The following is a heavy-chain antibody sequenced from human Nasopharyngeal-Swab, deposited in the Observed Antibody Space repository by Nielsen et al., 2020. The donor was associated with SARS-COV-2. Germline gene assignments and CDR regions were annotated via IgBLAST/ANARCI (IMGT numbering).Heavy chain of an antibody. CDR2: ISSSGSTI. CDR3: ASSYYDSSGYYPDY. J-gene: IGHJ4*02. Sequence: GGSLGLSCAASGFTFSDYYMSWIRQAPGKGLEWVSYISSSGSTIYYADSVKGRFTISRDNAKNSLYLQMNSLRAEDTAVYYCASSYYDSSGYYPDYWGQGTLVTVSS. CDR1: GFTFSDYY. V-gene: IGHV3-11*01. D-gene: IGHD3-22*01.